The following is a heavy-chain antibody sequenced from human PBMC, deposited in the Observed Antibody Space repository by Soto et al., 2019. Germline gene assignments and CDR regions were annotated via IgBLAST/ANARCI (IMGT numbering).Heavy chain of an antibody. CDR2: INHSGST. V-gene: IGHV4-34*01. CDR3: ARTRNNWFDP. J-gene: IGHJ5*02. Sequence: QVQLQQWDAGLLKPSETLSLTCAVYGGSFSGYYWSWIRQPPGKGLEWIGEINHSGSTNYNPSLKSRVTISVDTSKNQFSLKLSSVTAADTAVYYCARTRNNWFDPWGQGTLVTVSS. CDR1: GGSFSGYY.